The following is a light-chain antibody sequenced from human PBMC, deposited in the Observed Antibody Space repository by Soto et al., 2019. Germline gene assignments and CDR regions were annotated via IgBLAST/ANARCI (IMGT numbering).Light chain of an antibody. CDR2: LNSDGSH. Sequence: QPVLTQSPSASASLGASVKLTCTLSSGHSSYAIAWHQQQPEKGPRYLMKLNSDGSHSKGDGIPDRFSGSSSGAERYLPISSLQSEDESDYYCQTWGTGKGVFGGGTKLTVL. CDR1: SGHSSYA. V-gene: IGLV4-69*01. J-gene: IGLJ2*01. CDR3: QTWGTGKGV.